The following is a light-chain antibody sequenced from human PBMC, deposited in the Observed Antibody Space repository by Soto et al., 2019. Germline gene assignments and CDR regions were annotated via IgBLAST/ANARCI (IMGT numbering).Light chain of an antibody. Sequence: EIAMTQSPATLSVSPGERATLSCRASQRVISKLAWYEQKPGQAPRLLIYDASTMTTGIPARLSGSGSGTEFTLTLSSLQSEDFAVYYCQQFNNWPRTFGQGTKVDIK. J-gene: IGKJ1*01. CDR1: QRVISK. CDR3: QQFNNWPRT. CDR2: DAS. V-gene: IGKV3-15*01.